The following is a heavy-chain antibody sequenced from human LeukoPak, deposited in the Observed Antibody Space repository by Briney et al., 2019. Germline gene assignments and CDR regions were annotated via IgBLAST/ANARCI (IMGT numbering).Heavy chain of an antibody. CDR2: IYPGDSDT. J-gene: IGHJ4*02. D-gene: IGHD4/OR15-4a*01. V-gene: IGHV5-51*01. CDR3: ARHIGLTTRYFDY. CDR1: GYSFTNYW. Sequence: GESLKISCKGSGYSFTNYWIAWVRQMPGKGLEWMGMIYPGDSDTRYSPSFQGHVTISADKSITTAYLQWSSLKASDTAIYYCARHIGLTTRYFDYWGQGTVVTVSS.